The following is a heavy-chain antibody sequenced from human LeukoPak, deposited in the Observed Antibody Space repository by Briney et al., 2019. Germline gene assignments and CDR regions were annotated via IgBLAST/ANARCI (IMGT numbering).Heavy chain of an antibody. Sequence: ASVKVSCKASGYTFTGYYMHWVRQAPGQGLEWMGWINPNSGGTNYAQKFQGRVTMTRDTSISTAYMELSRLRSDDTAVYCCARGNWNDPKGWFDPWGQGTLVTVSS. V-gene: IGHV1-2*02. CDR3: ARGNWNDPKGWFDP. CDR2: INPNSGGT. CDR1: GYTFTGYY. D-gene: IGHD1-1*01. J-gene: IGHJ5*02.